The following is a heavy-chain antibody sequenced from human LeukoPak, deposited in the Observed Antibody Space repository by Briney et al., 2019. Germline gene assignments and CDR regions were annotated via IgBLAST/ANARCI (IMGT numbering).Heavy chain of an antibody. CDR1: GGSFSYYY. Sequence: PSETLSLTCTVPGGSFSYYYWTWIRQPPGQALEWIGYIYHTGTTNYNPSLRSRVTMSVDTSKNQFSLELKSVTAADTAVYYCASLRPSTIAAHYAMDVWGQGTTVTVSS. J-gene: IGHJ6*02. V-gene: IGHV4-59*08. CDR3: ASLRPSTIAAHYAMDV. D-gene: IGHD6-13*01. CDR2: IYHTGTT.